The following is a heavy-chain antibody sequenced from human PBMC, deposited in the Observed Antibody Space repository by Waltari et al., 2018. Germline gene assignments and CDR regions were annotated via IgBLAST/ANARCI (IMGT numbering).Heavy chain of an antibody. V-gene: IGHV3-30*02. CDR3: AKDAFGNTYLDF. Sequence: QVNLVESGGGVVQPGGYLRLSCATSGFTFSNFGMHWVRQAPGKGLELVALIWFDGSDKFYADSVRGRFTISRDNSARTLYLDMDSLRLDDTAMYYCAKDAFGNTYLDFWGQGTLVTVSS. CDR1: GFTFSNFG. D-gene: IGHD2-2*02. J-gene: IGHJ4*02. CDR2: IWFDGSDK.